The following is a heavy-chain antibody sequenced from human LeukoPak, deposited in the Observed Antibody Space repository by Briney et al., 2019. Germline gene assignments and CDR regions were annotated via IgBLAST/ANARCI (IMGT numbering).Heavy chain of an antibody. CDR1: GFTFSSYS. CDR2: ISSSSSYI. D-gene: IGHD6-13*01. J-gene: IGHJ2*01. V-gene: IGHV3-21*04. Sequence: GGSLRLSCAASGFTFSSYSMNWVRQAPGKGLEWVSSISSSSSYIYYADSVKGRFTISRDNAKNSLYLQMISLRAEDTALYYCAKGKGYSSSSGYWYFDLWGRGTLVTVSS. CDR3: AKGKGYSSSSGYWYFDL.